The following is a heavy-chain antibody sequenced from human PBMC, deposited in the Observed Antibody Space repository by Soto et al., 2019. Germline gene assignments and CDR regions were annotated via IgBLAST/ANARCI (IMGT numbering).Heavy chain of an antibody. D-gene: IGHD3-3*01. Sequence: QVQLVESGGGVVQPGRSLRLSCAASGFTFSSYGMHWVRQAPGKGLEWVAVIWYDGSNKYYADSVKGRFTISRDNSKNTLYLQMNSLRAEDTAVYYCARDFGEFNVWSGYYLGGPDYWGQGTLVTVSS. J-gene: IGHJ4*02. CDR3: ARDFGEFNVWSGYYLGGPDY. CDR2: IWYDGSNK. V-gene: IGHV3-33*01. CDR1: GFTFSSYG.